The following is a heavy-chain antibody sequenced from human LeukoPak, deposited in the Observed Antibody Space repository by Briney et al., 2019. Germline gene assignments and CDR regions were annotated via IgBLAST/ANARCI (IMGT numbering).Heavy chain of an antibody. CDR2: ISFDGSDK. V-gene: IGHV3-30*01. J-gene: IGHJ4*02. CDR3: ARAHVTMIDF. D-gene: IGHD3-22*01. Sequence: GGSLRLSCAASGFTFSSYAIHWVRQAPGKGLEWVAVISFDGSDKYYADSVKGRFTISRDNSKNTLYLQVNSLRTEDTAVYYCARAHVTMIDFWGQGTLVTVSS. CDR1: GFTFSSYA.